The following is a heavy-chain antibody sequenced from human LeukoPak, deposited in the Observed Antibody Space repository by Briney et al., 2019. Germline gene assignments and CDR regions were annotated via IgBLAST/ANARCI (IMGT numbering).Heavy chain of an antibody. V-gene: IGHV3-7*01. CDR2: IKQDGSEK. CDR3: ARDRSTQLSRDYYYYFMDV. CDR1: VFTFSSYW. D-gene: IGHD2-2*01. J-gene: IGHJ6*03. Sequence: PGRSLRLSCAPSVFTFSSYWMSWVRQAPGKGLEWVASIKQDGSEKYYVDSVKGRFTISRDNAKNSLYLQLNSLRAEDTAVYYCARDRSTQLSRDYYYYFMDVWAKETTVTVSS.